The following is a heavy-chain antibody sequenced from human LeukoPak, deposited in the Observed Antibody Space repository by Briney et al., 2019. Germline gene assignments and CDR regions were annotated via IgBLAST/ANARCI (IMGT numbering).Heavy chain of an antibody. D-gene: IGHD3-3*01. CDR3: GSMYYDFWSGSQRPPYYMDV. CDR2: IYYSGTT. V-gene: IGHV4-39*01. Sequence: SGTLSLTCSVSGGSISRSSYYWGWIRQSPGKGLEWIGSIYYSGTTFYNPSLKSRVTISVDTSKKQFSLKLSSVTAADTAVYYCGSMYYDFWSGSQRPPYYMDVWGKGTTVTVSS. J-gene: IGHJ6*03. CDR1: GGSISRSSYY.